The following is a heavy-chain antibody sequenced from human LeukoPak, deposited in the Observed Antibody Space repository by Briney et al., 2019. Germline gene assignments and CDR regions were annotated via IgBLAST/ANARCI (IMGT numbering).Heavy chain of an antibody. CDR3: ARQGYGSSSFFDY. Sequence: PSETLSLTCTVSGASISTNMYYWGWIRQPPGKELEWIGNLFHSGTTYYSPSLKSRVSISVDTSKNQFSLRLNSVNAADTAVYYCARQGYGSSSFFDYWGQGTLVTVSS. V-gene: IGHV4-39*01. J-gene: IGHJ4*02. D-gene: IGHD6-6*01. CDR2: LFHSGTT. CDR1: GASISTNMYY.